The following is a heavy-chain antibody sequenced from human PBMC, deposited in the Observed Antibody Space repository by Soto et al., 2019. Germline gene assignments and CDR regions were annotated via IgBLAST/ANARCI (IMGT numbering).Heavy chain of an antibody. Sequence: PSETLSLTCTVSGGSITSYYWSLIRQPPGKGPEWIGYVYHSGNTNYNPSLKSRVTISADTSRNQLSLKLSSVTAADTAVYYCASGPGFTSYYYMDVWGKGTTVTVSS. CDR3: ASGPGFTSYYYMDV. CDR2: VYHSGNT. D-gene: IGHD3-10*01. V-gene: IGHV4-59*08. CDR1: GGSITSYY. J-gene: IGHJ6*03.